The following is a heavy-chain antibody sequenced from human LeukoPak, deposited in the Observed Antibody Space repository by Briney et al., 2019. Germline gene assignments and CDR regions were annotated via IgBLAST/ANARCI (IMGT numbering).Heavy chain of an antibody. V-gene: IGHV3-23*01. CDR3: AKDLSSIAAAGTPLDY. D-gene: IGHD6-13*01. Sequence: GGSLRLSCAASGFTFSSYAMSWVRQAPGKGLEWVSAISGSGGSTYYADSVKGRFTISRDNSKNTLCLQMNSLRAEDTAAYYCAKDLSSIAAAGTPLDYWGQGTLVTVSS. CDR1: GFTFSSYA. J-gene: IGHJ4*02. CDR2: ISGSGGST.